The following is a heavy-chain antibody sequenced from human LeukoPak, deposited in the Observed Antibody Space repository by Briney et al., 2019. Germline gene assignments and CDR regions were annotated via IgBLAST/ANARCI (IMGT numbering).Heavy chain of an antibody. D-gene: IGHD3-10*02. CDR2: ISSSSSTI. V-gene: IGHV3-48*01. J-gene: IGHJ5*02. CDR1: GFTFSSYS. Sequence: QPGGSLRLSCAASGFTFSSYSMNWVRQAPGKGLEWVSYISSSSSTIYYADSVKGRFTISRDNSKNTLYLQLNSLTAEDTAVYYCAKGFTYVSPWGQGSLVTVSS. CDR3: AKGFTYVSP.